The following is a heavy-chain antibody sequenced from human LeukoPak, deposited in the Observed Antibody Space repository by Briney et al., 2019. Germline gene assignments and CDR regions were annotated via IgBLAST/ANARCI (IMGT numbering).Heavy chain of an antibody. D-gene: IGHD2-2*01. CDR3: ATYSSSNGREFQY. CDR1: GFTFSSYW. J-gene: IGHJ1*01. CDR2: INPDGSDK. V-gene: IGHV3-7*01. Sequence: GGSLRLSCAASGFTFSSYWMSWVRQAPGKGLEWVTNINPDGSDKYYLDSVKGRFTISRDNAKNSLYLQMNSLRAEDTAVYYCATYSSSNGREFQYWGQGTLVTVSS.